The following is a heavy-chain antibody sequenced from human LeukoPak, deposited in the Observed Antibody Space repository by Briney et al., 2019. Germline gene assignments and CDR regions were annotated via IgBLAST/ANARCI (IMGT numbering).Heavy chain of an antibody. J-gene: IGHJ4*02. Sequence: SETLSLTCTVSGGSISSSSYYWGWIRQPPGKGLEWIGSIYYSGSTYYNPCLKSPVTISVDTSKNQFSLKLSSVTAADTAVYYCSRAGTGFKIPGAYWGQRTLVTVSS. CDR3: SRAGTGFKIPGAY. D-gene: IGHD1-14*01. CDR2: IYYSGST. V-gene: IGHV4-39*07. CDR1: GGSISSSSYY.